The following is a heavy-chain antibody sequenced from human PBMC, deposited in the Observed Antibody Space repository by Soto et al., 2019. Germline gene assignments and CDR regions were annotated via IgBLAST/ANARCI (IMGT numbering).Heavy chain of an antibody. Sequence: ASVKVSCKASGYTFTHYYIHWVRQAPGQGLEWMGIINPNGGITTYAQKFRAGFSMTRDTSTSTVYLELSSLRSAGSAVYYCATSVMSAMACFYWGQEALVTASS. V-gene: IGHV1-46*01. J-gene: IGHJ4*02. CDR1: GYTFTHYY. D-gene: IGHD5-18*01. CDR3: ATSVMSAMACFY. CDR2: INPNGGIT.